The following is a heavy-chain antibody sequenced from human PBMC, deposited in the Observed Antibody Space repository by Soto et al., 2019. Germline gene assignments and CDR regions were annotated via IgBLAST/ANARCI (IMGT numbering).Heavy chain of an antibody. CDR2: MSGSGGST. D-gene: IGHD4-17*01. Sequence: EVQLLESGGGLVQPGGSLRLSCAASGFTFSSYAMSWVRQAPGKGLEWVSAMSGSGGSTYYADTVKGRFTISRDNSKNTLYLQMNSLRAEDTAVYYCAPGILYGDNWFDPWGQGTLVTVSS. J-gene: IGHJ5*02. CDR3: APGILYGDNWFDP. CDR1: GFTFSSYA. V-gene: IGHV3-23*01.